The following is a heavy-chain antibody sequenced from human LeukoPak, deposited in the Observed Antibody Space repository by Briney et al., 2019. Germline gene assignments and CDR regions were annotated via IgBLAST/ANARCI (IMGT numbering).Heavy chain of an antibody. CDR2: TYYRSKWYN. CDR1: VDSLSINTAA. CDR3: VRAEVEATRSNFAY. D-gene: IGHD1-26*01. J-gene: IGHJ4*02. V-gene: IGHV6-1*01. Sequence: SQTLSLTSAVSVDSLSINTAAWNWVRQSPSRGLEWLGRTYYRSKWYNDYAVSVKSRISINPDTSKNQFSLQLSYVTLEDTAVYYCVRAEVEATRSNFAYWGQGTLVTVSA.